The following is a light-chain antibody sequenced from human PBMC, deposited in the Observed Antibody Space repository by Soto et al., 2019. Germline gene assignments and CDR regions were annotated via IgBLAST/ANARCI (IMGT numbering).Light chain of an antibody. Sequence: EIVMTQSPATLSLSPGERATLSCWASQSISNKLAWYQHRPGQAPRLLIYDTSTRAAGIPARCIGSGSGTDVTLTISSLQSEDFAVYYCQQYNRWRSITFGQGTRLEPK. CDR2: DTS. CDR3: QQYNRWRSIT. V-gene: IGKV3-15*01. CDR1: QSISNK. J-gene: IGKJ5*01.